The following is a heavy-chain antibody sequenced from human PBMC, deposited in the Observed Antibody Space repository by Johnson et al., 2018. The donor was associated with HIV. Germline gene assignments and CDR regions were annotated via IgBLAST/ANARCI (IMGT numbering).Heavy chain of an antibody. Sequence: VLLVESGGGVVRPGGSLRLSCAASGFTFDDYGMSWVRQGPGKGLEWVSDINWNGGSTDYADSVKGRFTISRDNAKNSLYLQMNSLRAEDTVLYYCAREFLYGDYQDAFDIWGQGTMVTVSS. D-gene: IGHD4-17*01. CDR1: GFTFDDYG. V-gene: IGHV3-20*04. J-gene: IGHJ3*02. CDR2: INWNGGST. CDR3: AREFLYGDYQDAFDI.